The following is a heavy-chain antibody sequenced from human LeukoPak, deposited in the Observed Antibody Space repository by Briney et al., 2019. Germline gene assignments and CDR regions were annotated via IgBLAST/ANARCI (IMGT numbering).Heavy chain of an antibody. V-gene: IGHV4-39*01. Sequence: SETLSLTCTVSGGSISSSSYYWGWIRQPPGKGLEWIGSIYYSGSTYYNPSLKSRVTISVDTSKNQFSLKLSSVTAADTAVYYCARRVNNWNFRGVYNWFDPWGQGTLVTVSS. D-gene: IGHD1-7*01. CDR1: GGSISSSSYY. J-gene: IGHJ5*02. CDR2: IYYSGST. CDR3: ARRVNNWNFRGVYNWFDP.